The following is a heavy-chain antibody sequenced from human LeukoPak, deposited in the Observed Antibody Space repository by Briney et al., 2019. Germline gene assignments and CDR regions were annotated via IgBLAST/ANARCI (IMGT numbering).Heavy chain of an antibody. J-gene: IGHJ6*02. Sequence: ASVTVSCKASGGTFSSYAISWVRQAPGQGLEWMGRIIPILGIANYAQKFQGRVTITADKSTSTAYMELSSLRSEDTAVYYCARDGYSGYDYYGMDVWGQGTTVTVSS. CDR1: GGTFSSYA. CDR2: IIPILGIA. D-gene: IGHD1-26*01. V-gene: IGHV1-69*04. CDR3: ARDGYSGYDYYGMDV.